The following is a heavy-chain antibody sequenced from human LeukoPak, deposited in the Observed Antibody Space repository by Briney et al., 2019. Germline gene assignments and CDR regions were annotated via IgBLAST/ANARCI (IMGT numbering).Heavy chain of an antibody. CDR3: AKAGYSSGWRNFDY. V-gene: IGHV3-30*18. J-gene: IGHJ4*02. D-gene: IGHD6-19*01. CDR2: ISYDGSNK. Sequence: PGGSLRPSCAASGFTFSSYGMHWVRQAPGKGLEWVAVISYDGSNKFYADSVKGRFAISRDNSKNTLYLQMNSLRAEDTAVYYCAKAGYSSGWRNFDYWGQGTLVTVSS. CDR1: GFTFSSYG.